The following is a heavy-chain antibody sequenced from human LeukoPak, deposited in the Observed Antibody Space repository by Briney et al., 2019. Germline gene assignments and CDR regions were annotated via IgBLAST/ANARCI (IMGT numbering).Heavy chain of an antibody. CDR2: IYYSGST. CDR1: GGSISSYY. CDR3: ARDRGDAFDI. V-gene: IGHV4-59*01. Sequence: SETLSLTCTVSGGSISSYYWSWIRQPPGKGLEWIGYIYYSGSTNYNPSLKSRVTISVDTSKNQFSLKLSSVTAADTAVYYCARDRGDAFDIWGQGTMVTVSS. J-gene: IGHJ3*02.